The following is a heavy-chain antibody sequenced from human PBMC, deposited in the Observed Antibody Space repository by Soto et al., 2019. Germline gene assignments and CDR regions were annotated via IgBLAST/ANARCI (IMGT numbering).Heavy chain of an antibody. CDR1: ADTFTSYY. Sequence: ASVKVSCKAPADTFTSYYIHWVRQAPGHGLEWMGIINPNGGSTRFAQTFQGRVTITADESTSTAYMELSSLRSEDTAVYYCARGQWLAWFDPWGQGTLVTVSS. J-gene: IGHJ5*02. CDR3: ARGQWLAWFDP. D-gene: IGHD6-19*01. V-gene: IGHV1-46*01. CDR2: INPNGGST.